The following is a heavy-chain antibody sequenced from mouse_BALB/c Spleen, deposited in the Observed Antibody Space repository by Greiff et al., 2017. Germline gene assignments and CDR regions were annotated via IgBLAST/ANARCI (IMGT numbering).Heavy chain of an antibody. V-gene: IGHV1S132*01. D-gene: IGHD1-1*01. CDR1: GYTFTSYW. J-gene: IGHJ4*01. CDR2: IFPGTGTT. CDR3: ARSITTVVATDYAMDY. Sequence: QVQLQQSGAELAKPGASVKLSCKTSGYTFTSYWIQWVKQRPGQGLGWIGEIFPGTGTTYYNEKFKGKATLTIDTSSSTAYMQLSSLTSEDSAVYFCARSITTVVATDYAMDYWGQGTSVTVSS.